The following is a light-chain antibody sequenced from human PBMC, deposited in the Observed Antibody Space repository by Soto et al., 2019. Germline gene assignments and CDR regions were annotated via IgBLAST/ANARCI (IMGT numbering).Light chain of an antibody. V-gene: IGKV2-30*02. CDR1: QSLVHRDGIAY. CDR2: KVS. Sequence: EVVMTQPPLSLPVTLGQPASISCRSNQSLVHRDGIAYFSWFQQRPGRSPRRLIYKVSNRDSGVPARFSGSGSGTDFALKISRVEAEDFGVYYCMQGKHWPLTFGQGTRVEIK. J-gene: IGKJ5*01. CDR3: MQGKHWPLT.